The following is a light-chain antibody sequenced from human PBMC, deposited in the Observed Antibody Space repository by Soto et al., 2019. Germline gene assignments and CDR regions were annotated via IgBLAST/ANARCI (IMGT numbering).Light chain of an antibody. CDR3: QQYNSYSPLT. Sequence: DIQSAQSPSTLSASLGDRFTITCLSSQSISSWLAWYQQKPGKAPKLLIYKASGLESGVPSRFSGSGSGTDFTLTISSLQPDDFATYYCQQYNSYSPLTFGGGTKVDIK. CDR1: QSISSW. CDR2: KAS. V-gene: IGKV1-5*03. J-gene: IGKJ4*01.